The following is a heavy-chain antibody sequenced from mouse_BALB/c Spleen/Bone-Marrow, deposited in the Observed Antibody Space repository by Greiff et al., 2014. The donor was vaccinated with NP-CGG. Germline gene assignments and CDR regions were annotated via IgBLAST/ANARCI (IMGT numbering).Heavy chain of an antibody. CDR2: ISYSGST. V-gene: IGHV3-8*02. CDR3: ARYDGNYDWYFDV. J-gene: IGHJ1*01. CDR1: GDSITSGY. D-gene: IGHD2-1*01. Sequence: EVQLQQSGPSLVKPSQTLSPTCSVTGDSITSGYWNWIRKFPGNKLEYMGYISYSGSTYYNPSLKSRISITRDTSKNQYYLQLNSVTTEDTATYYCARYDGNYDWYFDVWGAGTTVTVSS.